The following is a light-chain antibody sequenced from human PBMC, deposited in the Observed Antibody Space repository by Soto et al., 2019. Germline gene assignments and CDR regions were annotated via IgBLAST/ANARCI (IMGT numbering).Light chain of an antibody. Sequence: DIQMTQSPASLSASVGDRVTITCQASQDISNYLNWYQQKPGKAPKLLIYDASNLQTGVPSRFSGGGSGTDFTFTISSLQPEDIATYYCQPYDNFPTFGQGTRLEIK. CDR2: DAS. J-gene: IGKJ5*01. CDR1: QDISNY. V-gene: IGKV1-33*01. CDR3: QPYDNFPT.